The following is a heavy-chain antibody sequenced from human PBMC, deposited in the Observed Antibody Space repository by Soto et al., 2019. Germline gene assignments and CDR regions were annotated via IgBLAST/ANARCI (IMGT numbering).Heavy chain of an antibody. CDR3: ARVGVGATIYYYYGMDV. J-gene: IGHJ6*02. CDR2: IIPIFGTA. CDR1: GGTFSSYA. V-gene: IGHV1-69*13. Sequence: SVKVSCKASGGTFSSYAISWVRQAPGQGLEWMGGIIPIFGTANYAQKFQGRVTITADESTSTAYMELSSLRSDDTAVYYCARVGVGATIYYYYGMDVWGQGTTVTVSS. D-gene: IGHD1-26*01.